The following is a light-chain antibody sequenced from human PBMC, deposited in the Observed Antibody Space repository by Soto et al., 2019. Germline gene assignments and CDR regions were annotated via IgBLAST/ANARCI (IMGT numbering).Light chain of an antibody. J-gene: IGKJ4*01. V-gene: IGKV3-11*01. Sequence: EIVLTQSPATLSLSPGERATLSCRASQSVSSYLAWYQQKPGQAPRLLIYDASNRATGILARFSGSGSGTDFTLTISSLEPEDFAVYYCQQRSNCPLTFGGGTKVEIK. CDR1: QSVSSY. CDR3: QQRSNCPLT. CDR2: DAS.